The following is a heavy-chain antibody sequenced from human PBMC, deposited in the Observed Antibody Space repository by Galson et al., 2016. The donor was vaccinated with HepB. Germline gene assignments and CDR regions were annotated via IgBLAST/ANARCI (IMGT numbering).Heavy chain of an antibody. CDR3: ARDPDY. Sequence: SVKVSCKASGVTFSSSAISWLRQAPGQGLEWMGGIIPISGTTNYAQKFQGRVTISADESTTTAYMELSSLRSEDTAVYYCARDPDYWGQGTLVTVSS. CDR2: IIPISGTT. CDR1: GVTFSSSA. V-gene: IGHV1-69*13. J-gene: IGHJ4*02.